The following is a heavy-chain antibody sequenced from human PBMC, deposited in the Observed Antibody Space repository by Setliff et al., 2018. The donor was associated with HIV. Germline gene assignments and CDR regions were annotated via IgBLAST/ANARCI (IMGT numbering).Heavy chain of an antibody. J-gene: IGHJ3*02. Sequence: RASVKVSCKASGYTFTHYAISWVRQAPGQGLEYLGWISAYNGNTIYAQKVQGRITMTTDASTSTVDMELRSLTSDDTAVYYCARLASGGWPLEVFDIWGQGTMVTVSS. D-gene: IGHD2-15*01. CDR1: GYTFTHYA. CDR3: ARLASGGWPLEVFDI. V-gene: IGHV1-18*01. CDR2: ISAYNGNT.